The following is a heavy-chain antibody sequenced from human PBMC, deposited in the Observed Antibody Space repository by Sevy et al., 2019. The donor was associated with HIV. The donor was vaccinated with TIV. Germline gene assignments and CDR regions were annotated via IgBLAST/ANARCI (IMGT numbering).Heavy chain of an antibody. CDR2: IRSKAYGGTT. V-gene: IGHV3-49*03. J-gene: IGHJ5*02. CDR1: GFTFGDYA. Sequence: GGSLKLSCTASGFTFGDYAMSWFRQAPGKGLEWVGFIRSKAYGGTTEYAASVKGRFTISRDDSKSIAYLQMNSLKTEDTAVYYCTRGGYCSSTSCYRGSANNWFDPWGQRTLVTVSS. D-gene: IGHD2-2*01. CDR3: TRGGYCSSTSCYRGSANNWFDP.